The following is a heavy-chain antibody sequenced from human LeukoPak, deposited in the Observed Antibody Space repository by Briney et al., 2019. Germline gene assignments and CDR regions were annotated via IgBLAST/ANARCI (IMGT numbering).Heavy chain of an antibody. D-gene: IGHD7-27*01. J-gene: IGHJ6*02. CDR3: ARSNTPGDYYYGMDV. CDR1: GLIVSSNY. Sequence: PGGSLRLSCAASGLIVSSNYMTWVRQAPGKGLEWVSVIYSGGSIYYADSVKGRFTISRDNSKNTLYLQMNSLRAEDTAVYYCARSNTPGDYYYGMDVWGQGTTVTVSS. V-gene: IGHV3-53*01. CDR2: IYSGGSI.